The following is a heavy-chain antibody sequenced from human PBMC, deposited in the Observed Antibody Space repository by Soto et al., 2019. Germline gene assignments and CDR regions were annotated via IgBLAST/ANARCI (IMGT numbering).Heavy chain of an antibody. V-gene: IGHV3-33*08. Sequence: QVQLVESGGGVVQPGKSLRLSCAASGFIFSNFGMHWVRQAPGKGLEWVALIWYDGSNKYYADSVQGRFTISRDNSKNTVHLQMNSLTGEDTAVYYCSTKTAGKLWSAFDGRDVWGQATTVIVSS. CDR1: GFIFSNFG. CDR2: IWYDGSNK. CDR3: STKTAGKLWSAFDGRDV. J-gene: IGHJ6*02. D-gene: IGHD2-21*01.